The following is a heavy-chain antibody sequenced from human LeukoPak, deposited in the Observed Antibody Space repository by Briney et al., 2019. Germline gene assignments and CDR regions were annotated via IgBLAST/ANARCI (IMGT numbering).Heavy chain of an antibody. J-gene: IGHJ4*02. V-gene: IGHV3-74*01. CDR1: GFTFRSYW. D-gene: IGHD1-26*01. CDR3: ARTWELLPDFDY. CDR2: INSDGSST. Sequence: GGSLRLSCAASGFTFRSYWMHWVRQAPGKGLVWVSRINSDGSSTRYVDSVKGRFTISRDNAKNTLYLQMNSLRAEDTAVYYCARTWELLPDFDYWGQGTLVTVSS.